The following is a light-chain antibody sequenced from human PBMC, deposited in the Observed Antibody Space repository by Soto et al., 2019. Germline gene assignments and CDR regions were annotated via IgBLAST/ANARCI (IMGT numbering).Light chain of an antibody. CDR2: DAS. CDR1: QSVSYN. Sequence: EVVMTQSTATLSVSPGERATLSCRASQSVSYNLAWYQQKPGQAPTLLIYDASTRATSIPARFSGSESGTEFTLSISSLQSEDFAVYYCQQYNNWPYTLGQGTKLEIK. J-gene: IGKJ2*01. V-gene: IGKV3-15*01. CDR3: QQYNNWPYT.